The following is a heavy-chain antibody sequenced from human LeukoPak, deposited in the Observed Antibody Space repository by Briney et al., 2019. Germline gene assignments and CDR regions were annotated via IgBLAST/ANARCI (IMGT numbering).Heavy chain of an antibody. CDR3: ARHIAIAGLRGFDY. D-gene: IGHD6-13*01. CDR1: GVSISSNW. J-gene: IGHJ4*02. Sequence: PSETLSLTCAVSGVSISSNWWSWVRQPPGKGLEWIGEIYHSGTTNSNPSLKSRVTISVDKTKNQFSLSLTSVTAADTAVYYCARHIAIAGLRGFDYWGQGTLVTVSS. V-gene: IGHV4-4*02. CDR2: IYHSGTT.